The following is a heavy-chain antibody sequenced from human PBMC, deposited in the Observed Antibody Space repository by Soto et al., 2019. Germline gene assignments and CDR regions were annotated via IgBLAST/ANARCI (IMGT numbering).Heavy chain of an antibody. Sequence: SETLSLTCAVSGGSISSSNWWSWVRQPPGKGLEWIGEIYHSGSTNYNPSLKSRVTISVDKSKSQFSLKLSSVTAADTAEYYCAKTHLYYDNSGWYYFDYWAQGTLVTVSS. J-gene: IGHJ4*02. CDR1: GGSISSSNW. D-gene: IGHD3-22*01. CDR2: IYHSGST. CDR3: AKTHLYYDNSGWYYFDY. V-gene: IGHV4-4*02.